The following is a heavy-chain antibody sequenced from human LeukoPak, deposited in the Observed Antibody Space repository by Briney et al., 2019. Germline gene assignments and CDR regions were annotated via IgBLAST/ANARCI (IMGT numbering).Heavy chain of an antibody. CDR1: GGSFSGYY. V-gene: IGHV4-34*01. Sequence: PSETLSLTCAVYGGSFSGYYWSWIRQPPGKGLEWIGSIYYSGSTYYNPSLKSRVTISVDTSKNQFSLKLSSVTAADTAVYYCARHAGRLEAFDYWGQGTLVTVSS. CDR2: IYYSGST. CDR3: ARHAGRLEAFDY. D-gene: IGHD1-1*01. J-gene: IGHJ4*02.